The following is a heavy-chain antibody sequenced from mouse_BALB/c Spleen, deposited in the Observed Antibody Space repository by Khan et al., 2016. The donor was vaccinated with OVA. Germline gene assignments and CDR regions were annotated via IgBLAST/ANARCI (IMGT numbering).Heavy chain of an antibody. CDR3: ASSYYYGHWYFDV. CDR2: ISYSGSA. Sequence: EVQLQESGPGLVKPSQSLSLTCTVTGYSITSDYAWNWIRQFPGNKLEWMGYISYSGSANYNPSLKSRTSITRDTSENQFFLQLNSVTTEDSATYYCASSYYYGHWYFDVWGARTTVTVSS. D-gene: IGHD1-1*01. V-gene: IGHV3-2*02. J-gene: IGHJ1*01. CDR1: GYSITSDYA.